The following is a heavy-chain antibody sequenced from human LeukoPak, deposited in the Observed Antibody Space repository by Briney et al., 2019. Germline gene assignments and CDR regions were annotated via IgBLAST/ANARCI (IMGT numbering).Heavy chain of an antibody. Sequence: GASVKVSCKASGYTFTSYGISRVRQAPGQGLEWMGWISAYNGNTNYAQKLQGRVTMTTDTSTSTAYMELRSLRSDDTAVYYCARDVDYYDSSGYYYDFDYWGQGTLVTVSP. CDR1: GYTFTSYG. V-gene: IGHV1-18*01. J-gene: IGHJ4*02. CDR3: ARDVDYYDSSGYYYDFDY. CDR2: ISAYNGNT. D-gene: IGHD3-22*01.